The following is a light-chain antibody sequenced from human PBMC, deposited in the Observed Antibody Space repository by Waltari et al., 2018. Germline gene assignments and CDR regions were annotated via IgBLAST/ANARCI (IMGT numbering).Light chain of an antibody. CDR2: KDN. Sequence: SYELTQSPSVSVSPGQTASITCSGDALPTQYAYWYQQKPGQAPVMVIYKDNERPSGIPERFSASNSGTTVTLTISGVQAEDEAYYYCQSSYSSGSYVVFGGGTKLTVL. CDR1: ALPTQY. J-gene: IGLJ2*01. CDR3: QSSYSSGSYVV. V-gene: IGLV3-25*03.